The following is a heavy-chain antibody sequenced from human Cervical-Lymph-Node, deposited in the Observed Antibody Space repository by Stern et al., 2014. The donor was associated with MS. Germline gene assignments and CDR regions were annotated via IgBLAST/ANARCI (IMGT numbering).Heavy chain of an antibody. CDR1: GGSISSGSDY. Sequence: QLQLQESGPGLVKPSQTLSLTCNVSGGSISSGSDYWSWLRQPAGKGLQWIGRIHPSGSAYYTPSLKSRVTISTDTSKNQFSLELTSATAADTAIYYCASGYRIFDYWGQGILVTVSS. J-gene: IGHJ4*02. V-gene: IGHV4-61*02. CDR3: ASGYRIFDY. D-gene: IGHD5-18*01. CDR2: IHPSGSA.